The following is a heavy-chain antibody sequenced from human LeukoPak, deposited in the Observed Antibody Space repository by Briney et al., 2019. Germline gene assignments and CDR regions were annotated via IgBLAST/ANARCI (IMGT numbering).Heavy chain of an antibody. V-gene: IGHV1-69*05. D-gene: IGHD5-24*01. CDR1: GYTFTGYY. CDR2: IIPIFGTA. Sequence: ASVKVSCKASGYTFTGYYMHWVRQAPGQGLEWMGGIIPIFGTANYAQKFQGRVTITTDESTSTAYMELSSLRPEDTAVYYCARMATAPGDDYWGQGTLVTVSS. J-gene: IGHJ4*02. CDR3: ARMATAPGDDY.